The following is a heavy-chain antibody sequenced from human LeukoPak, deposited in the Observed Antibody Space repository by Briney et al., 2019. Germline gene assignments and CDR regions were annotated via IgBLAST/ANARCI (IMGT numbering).Heavy chain of an antibody. D-gene: IGHD4-11*01. CDR1: GGTFSSYT. V-gene: IGHV1-69*02. CDR2: IIPILGIA. J-gene: IGHJ4*01. CDR3: ARGPSGLHGLDY. Sequence: GASVKLSCKASGGTFSSYTISWVRHAPGQGLEWMGRIIPILGIANYAQKFQGRVTITADKSTSTAYMELSSLRSEDTAVYYCARGPSGLHGLDYWGHGTLVTVSS.